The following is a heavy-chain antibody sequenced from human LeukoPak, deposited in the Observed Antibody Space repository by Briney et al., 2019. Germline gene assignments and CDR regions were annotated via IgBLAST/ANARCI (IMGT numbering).Heavy chain of an antibody. D-gene: IGHD3-22*01. CDR3: ARVSSRRLPPTYSYDRRNYFDY. CDR2: INDSGSS. V-gene: IGHV4-34*01. J-gene: IGHJ4*02. CDR1: GGSFGGYY. Sequence: PSETLSLTCAVYGGSFGGYYWSWIRQPPGKGLEWIGEINDSGSSNYIPSLKSRVTISVDRSKNQFSLWLSSVTAADTAMYYCARVSSRRLPPTYSYDRRNYFDYWGQGTLVTVSS.